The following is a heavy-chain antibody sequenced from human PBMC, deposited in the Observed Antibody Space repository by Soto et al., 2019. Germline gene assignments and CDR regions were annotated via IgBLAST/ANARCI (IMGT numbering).Heavy chain of an antibody. J-gene: IGHJ4*02. D-gene: IGHD3-22*01. Sequence: GGSLRLSCAASGFTFSSYAMSWVRQAPGKGLEWVSAISGSGGSTYYADSVKGRFTISRDNSKNTLYLQMNSLRAEDTAVYYCAKVILWIVASYMGFDYWCQGTRVTVSS. CDR2: ISGSGGST. V-gene: IGHV3-23*01. CDR1: GFTFSSYA. CDR3: AKVILWIVASYMGFDY.